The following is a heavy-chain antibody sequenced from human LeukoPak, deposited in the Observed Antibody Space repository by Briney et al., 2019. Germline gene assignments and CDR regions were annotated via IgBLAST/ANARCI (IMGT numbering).Heavy chain of an antibody. CDR3: AKPELRYYYDSSGYLYYFDY. CDR2: ISGSGGST. J-gene: IGHJ4*02. Sequence: GGSLRLSCAASGFTFSSYSMNWVRQAPGKGLEWVSAISGSGGSTYYADSVKGRFTISRDNSKNTLYLQMNSLRAEDTAVYYCAKPELRYYYDSSGYLYYFDYWGQGTLVTVSS. V-gene: IGHV3-23*01. D-gene: IGHD3-22*01. CDR1: GFTFSSYS.